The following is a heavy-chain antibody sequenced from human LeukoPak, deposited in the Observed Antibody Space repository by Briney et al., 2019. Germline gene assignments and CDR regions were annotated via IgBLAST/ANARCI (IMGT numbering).Heavy chain of an antibody. CDR3: TTRLQHHFDY. CDR2: ISDRARNT. CDR1: GFTFSSYT. D-gene: IGHD4-11*01. Sequence: GGSLRLSCATSGFTFSSYTMNWVRQTAGKGLEWVSTISDRARNTHYADSVNGRFTISRDDFLNMVYLQMDRLTVEDTAVYYCTTRLQHHFDYWGQGTQVTASS. V-gene: IGHV3-23*01. J-gene: IGHJ4*02.